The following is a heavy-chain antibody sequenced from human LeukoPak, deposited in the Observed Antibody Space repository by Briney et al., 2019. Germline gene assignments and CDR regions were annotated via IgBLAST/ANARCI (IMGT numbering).Heavy chain of an antibody. CDR1: GGSISSSSYH. J-gene: IGHJ5*02. CDR3: ARVLQWELGGGIDP. D-gene: IGHD1-26*01. V-gene: IGHV4-39*07. Sequence: PSETLSLTCTVSGGSISSSSYHWGWIRQPPGKGLEWIGSIYYSGSTYYNLSLKSRVTISVDTSKNQFSLKLSSVTAADTAVYYCARVLQWELGGGIDPWGQGTLVTVSS. CDR2: IYYSGST.